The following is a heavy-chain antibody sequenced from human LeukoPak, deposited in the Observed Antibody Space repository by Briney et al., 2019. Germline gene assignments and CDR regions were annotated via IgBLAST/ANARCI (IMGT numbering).Heavy chain of an antibody. V-gene: IGHV3-23*01. J-gene: IGHJ4*02. CDR2: ISGSGGST. CDR1: GFTFSNYA. D-gene: IGHD6-19*01. CDR3: ATTSGWYYFDY. Sequence: PGKSLRLSCAASGFTFSNYAMSWVRQAPGKGLEWVSAISGSGGSTYYADSVKGRFTISRDNSKNTLYLQMNSLRAEDTAVYYCATTSGWYYFDYWGQGTLVTVSS.